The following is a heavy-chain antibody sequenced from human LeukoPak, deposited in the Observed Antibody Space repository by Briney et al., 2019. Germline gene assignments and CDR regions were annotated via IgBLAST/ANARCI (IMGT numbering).Heavy chain of an antibody. CDR3: AKAQAAGKYNWFDP. V-gene: IGHV3-23*01. D-gene: IGHD6-13*01. CDR2: ISGRGGST. J-gene: IGHJ5*02. Sequence: PGGSLRLSCAASGFTFSSYAMSWVRQAPGKGLEWVSAISGRGGSTYYADSVKGRFTISRDNSKNTLYLQMNSLRAEDTAVYYCAKAQAAGKYNWFDPWGQGTLVTVSS. CDR1: GFTFSSYA.